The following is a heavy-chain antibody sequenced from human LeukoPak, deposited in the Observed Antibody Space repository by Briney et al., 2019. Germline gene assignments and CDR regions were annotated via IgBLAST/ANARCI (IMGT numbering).Heavy chain of an antibody. CDR2: IYSGGST. J-gene: IGHJ4*02. V-gene: IGHV3-53*01. CDR1: GFTVSSNY. Sequence: AGSLRLSCAASGFTVSSNYMSWVRQAPGKGLEWVSVIYSGGSTYYADSVKGRFTISRDNSKNTLYLQMNSLRAEDTAVYYCARGLYYFDTSGYLYYWGQGTLVPVST. CDR3: ARGLYYFDTSGYLYY. D-gene: IGHD3-22*01.